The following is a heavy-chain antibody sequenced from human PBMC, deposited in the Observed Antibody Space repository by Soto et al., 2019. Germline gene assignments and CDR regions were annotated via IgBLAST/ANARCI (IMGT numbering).Heavy chain of an antibody. CDR3: ARDGDSGSYKYYYYRMDD. Sequence: SETLSLTCTVSGGSISSGGYYWSWIRQHPGKGLEWIGYIYYSGSTYYNPSLKSRVTISVDTSKNQFSLKLSSVTAADTAVYYCARDGDSGSYKYYYYRMDDWGQGTPVTVSS. J-gene: IGHJ6*02. V-gene: IGHV4-31*03. D-gene: IGHD1-26*01. CDR2: IYYSGST. CDR1: GGSISSGGYY.